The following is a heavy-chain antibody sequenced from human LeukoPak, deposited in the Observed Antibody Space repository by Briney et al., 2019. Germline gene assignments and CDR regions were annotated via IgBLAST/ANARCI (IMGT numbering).Heavy chain of an antibody. Sequence: TGGSLRLSCAAFGFTFSSYSMNWVRQAPGKGLEWVSYISSSSSTIYHADSVKGRFTISRDNAKNSLYLQMNSLRAEDTAVYYCAREPNYGDYAVDYWGQGTLVTVSS. CDR3: AREPNYGDYAVDY. CDR2: ISSSSSTI. D-gene: IGHD4-17*01. CDR1: GFTFSSYS. V-gene: IGHV3-48*01. J-gene: IGHJ4*02.